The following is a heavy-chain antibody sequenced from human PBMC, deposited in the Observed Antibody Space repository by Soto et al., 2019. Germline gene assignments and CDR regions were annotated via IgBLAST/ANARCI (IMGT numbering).Heavy chain of an antibody. J-gene: IGHJ4*02. V-gene: IGHV3-23*01. CDR3: TRNSDYDFSSGFLY. CDR1: GFTFSRFW. CDR2: ISGSGLST. Sequence: PGGSLRLSCAASGFTFSRFWMQWVRQVPGKGLEWVSSISGSGLSTYYADSVKGRFTISRDNSKNTLYLQMDRLRAEDTAVYYCTRNSDYDFSSGFLYWGQGTLVTVSS. D-gene: IGHD3-3*01.